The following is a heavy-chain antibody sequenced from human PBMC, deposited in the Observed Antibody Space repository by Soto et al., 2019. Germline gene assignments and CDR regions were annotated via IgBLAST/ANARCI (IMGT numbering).Heavy chain of an antibody. D-gene: IGHD3-16*02. CDR2: MSYDGNNQ. Sequence: QVQLVESGGGVVQPGRSLRLSCAASGFTFSSYAMHWVRQAPGKGLEWVAIMSYDGNNQYYADSVKGRFTISRDNFKNTLYLLMNSLRAEDTAVYYCAKALGELSPESFDYWGQGILVTVSS. V-gene: IGHV3-30*18. J-gene: IGHJ4*02. CDR1: GFTFSSYA. CDR3: AKALGELSPESFDY.